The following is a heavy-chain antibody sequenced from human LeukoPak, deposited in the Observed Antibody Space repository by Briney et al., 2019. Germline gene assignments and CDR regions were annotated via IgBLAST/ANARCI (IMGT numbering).Heavy chain of an antibody. CDR2: ISAYNGNT. J-gene: IGHJ4*02. V-gene: IGHV1-18*01. CDR3: ARDPTINWGCSGGSCSFRGDKFDY. D-gene: IGHD2-15*01. Sequence: ASVKVSCKASGYTFTSCGISWVRQAPGQGLEWMGWISAYNGNTNYAQKLQGRVTMTTDTSTSTAYMELRSLRPDDTAVYYCARDPTINWGCSGGSCSFRGDKFDYWGQGTLVTVSS. CDR1: GYTFTSCG.